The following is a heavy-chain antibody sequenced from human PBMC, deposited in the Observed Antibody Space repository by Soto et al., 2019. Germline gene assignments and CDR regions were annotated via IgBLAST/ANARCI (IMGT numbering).Heavy chain of an antibody. CDR3: ARTRSAGIQLWFDLDY. CDR1: GFSLSTSGMC. D-gene: IGHD5-18*01. Sequence: GSGPTLVNPTQTLTLTCTFSGFSLSTSGMCVSWIRQPPGKALEWLALIDWDDDKYYSTSLKTRLTISKDTSKNQVVLTMTNMDPVDTATYYCARTRSAGIQLWFDLDYWGQGTLVTVSS. CDR2: IDWDDDK. J-gene: IGHJ4*02. V-gene: IGHV2-70*01.